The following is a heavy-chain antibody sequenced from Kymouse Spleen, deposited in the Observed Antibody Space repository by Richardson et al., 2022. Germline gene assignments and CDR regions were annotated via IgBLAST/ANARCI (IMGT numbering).Heavy chain of an antibody. J-gene: IGHJ4*02. V-gene: IGHV3-33*01. D-gene: IGHD1-7*01. CDR2: IWYDGSNK. CDR3: ARYNWNFSFDY. Sequence: QVQLVESGGGVVQPGRSLRLSCAASGFTFSSYGMHWVRQAPGKGLEWVAVIWYDGSNKYYADSVKGRFTISRDNSKNTLYLQMNSLRAEDTAVYYCARYNWNFSFDYWGQGTLVTVSS. CDR1: GFTFSSYG.